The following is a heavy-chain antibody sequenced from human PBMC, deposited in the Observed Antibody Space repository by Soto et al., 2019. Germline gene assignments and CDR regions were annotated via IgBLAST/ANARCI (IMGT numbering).Heavy chain of an antibody. CDR3: ARDVPGMDV. CDR1: GFTLSDFA. V-gene: IGHV3-30-3*01. J-gene: IGHJ6*02. CDR2: ISNDGGIE. Sequence: QVQLVQSGGGVVQPGRSLRLSCAASGFTLSDFAMHWVRQAPGKGLEWVALISNDGGIEHYGDSVRGRFTISRDNSKHMLYLQMTSLRVEDTAVYYCARDVPGMDVWGQGTTVTVSS.